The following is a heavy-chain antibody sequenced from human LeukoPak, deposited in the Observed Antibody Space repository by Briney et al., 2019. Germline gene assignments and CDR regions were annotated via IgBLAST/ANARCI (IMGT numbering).Heavy chain of an antibody. Sequence: GGSLRLSCAASGFTFSSYAVSWVRQAPGKGLEWVSAIGGGGGSTYYADSVKGRFTISRDNSKNTLYLQMNSLRAEDTAVYYCAKDFRDDYHFDYWGQGTLVTVSS. CDR3: AKDFRDDYHFDY. CDR1: GFTFSSYA. V-gene: IGHV3-23*01. J-gene: IGHJ4*02. D-gene: IGHD5-24*01. CDR2: IGGGGGST.